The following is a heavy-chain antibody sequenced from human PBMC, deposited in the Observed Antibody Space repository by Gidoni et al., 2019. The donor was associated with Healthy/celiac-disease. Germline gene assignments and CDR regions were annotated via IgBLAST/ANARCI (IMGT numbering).Heavy chain of an antibody. V-gene: IGHV1-69*04. D-gene: IGHD2-2*01. CDR2: ITPILGIA. Sequence: QVKLVQSGAEVKKHGSSVKVSCKSSGGTFSSYAIRGVRRAPGQGLGWLGRITPILGIANYAQKCQGRVSISADKSQSTAYRELSRLRSEDTAVYYCARDGGEKGKVPAATHYDYYYMDVWGEGTTVTVSS. CDR3: ARDGGEKGKVPAATHYDYYYMDV. CDR1: GGTFSSYA. J-gene: IGHJ6*03.